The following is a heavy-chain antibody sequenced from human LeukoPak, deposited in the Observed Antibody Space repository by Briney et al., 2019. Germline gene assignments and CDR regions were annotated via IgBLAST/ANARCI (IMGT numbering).Heavy chain of an antibody. CDR1: GYTFTGYY. CDR2: INPNSGGT. J-gene: IGHJ4*03. CDR3: ARDPAPVDIVATALFDY. Sequence: ASVKVSCKASGYTFTGYYMHWVRQAPGQGLEWMGWINPNSGGTNYAQKFQGWVTMTKDTSISTAYMELSRLRSDDTAVYYCARDPAPVDIVATALFDYWGKGTTVTVSS. V-gene: IGHV1-2*04. D-gene: IGHD5-12*01.